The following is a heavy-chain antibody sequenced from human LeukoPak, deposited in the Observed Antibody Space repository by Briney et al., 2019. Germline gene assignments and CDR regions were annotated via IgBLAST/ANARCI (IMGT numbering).Heavy chain of an antibody. CDR3: ARDGIDCSSTSCYSCYFDY. J-gene: IGHJ4*02. CDR1: GFTFSSYS. Sequence: GGSLRLSCAASGFTFSSYSMNWVRQAPGKGLEWVSSISSSSSYIYYADSVKGRFTISRDNAKNSLYLQMNSLRAEDTAVYYCARDGIDCSSTSCYSCYFDYWGQGTLVTVSS. D-gene: IGHD2-2*01. V-gene: IGHV3-21*01. CDR2: ISSSSSYI.